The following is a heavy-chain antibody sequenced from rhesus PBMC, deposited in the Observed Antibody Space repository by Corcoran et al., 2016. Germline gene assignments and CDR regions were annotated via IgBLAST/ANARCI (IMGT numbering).Heavy chain of an antibody. CDR2: IIPLVGIT. V-gene: IGHV1-151*01. CDR3: ARRGAAAGPFDY. CDR1: GYTFSIYA. D-gene: IGHD6S26*01. J-gene: IGHJ4*01. Sequence: QVQLVQSGAEVKKPGASVKLSCKASGYTFSIYANSWVRQAPGQGLEGLVGIIPLVGITNYAQKFQGRVTITADTSTSTAYMELSSLRSEDTAVYYCARRGAAAGPFDYWGQGVLVTVSS.